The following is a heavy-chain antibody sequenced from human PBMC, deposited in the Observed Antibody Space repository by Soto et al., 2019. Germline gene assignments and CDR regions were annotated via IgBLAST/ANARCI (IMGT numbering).Heavy chain of an antibody. CDR1: GYIFTTYG. CDR3: ARGRDGDY. V-gene: IGHV1-18*01. CDR2: ISAHNGNT. J-gene: IGHJ4*02. Sequence: QVHLVQSGAEVKKPGASVKVSCKGSGYIFTTYGITWVRQAPGQGLEWMGWISAHNGNTNYAPKLQGRVTVTRDTSTSTAYMELRNLRSDDTAVYYCARGRDGDYWGQGALVTVSS. D-gene: IGHD6-6*01.